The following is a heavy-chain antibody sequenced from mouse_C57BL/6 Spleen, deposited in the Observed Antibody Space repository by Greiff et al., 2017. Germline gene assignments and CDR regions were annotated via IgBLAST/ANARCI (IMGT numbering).Heavy chain of an antibody. CDR2: IYPGDGDT. V-gene: IGHV1-82*01. Sequence: QVQLQQSGPELVKPGASVKISCKASGYAFSSSWMNWVKQRPGKGLEWIGRIYPGDGDTNYNGKFKGKATLTADKSSSTAYMQLSSLTSEDSAVYFCARFPITTVVATNGFDYWGQGTTLTVSS. D-gene: IGHD1-1*01. CDR1: GYAFSSSW. J-gene: IGHJ2*01. CDR3: ARFPITTVVATNGFDY.